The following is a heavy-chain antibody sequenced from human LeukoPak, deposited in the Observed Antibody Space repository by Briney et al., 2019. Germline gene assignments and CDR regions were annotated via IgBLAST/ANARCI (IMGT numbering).Heavy chain of an antibody. Sequence: GGSLRLSCAASGFTFSSYWMSWVRQAPGKGLEWVANIKQDGSEKYYVDSVKGRFTISRDNAKKSLYMQMNSLRAEDTAVYYCARDLRQFEWELLSDGAFDIWGQGTMVTVSS. CDR3: ARDLRQFEWELLSDGAFDI. D-gene: IGHD1-26*01. J-gene: IGHJ3*02. CDR1: GFTFSSYW. V-gene: IGHV3-7*01. CDR2: IKQDGSEK.